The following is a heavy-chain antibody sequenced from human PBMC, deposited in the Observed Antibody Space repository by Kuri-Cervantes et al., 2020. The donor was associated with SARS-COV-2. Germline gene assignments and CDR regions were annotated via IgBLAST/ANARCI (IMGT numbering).Heavy chain of an antibody. CDR2: IYPGDSDT. J-gene: IGHJ6*02. V-gene: IGHV5-51*01. Sequence: KVSCKGSGYSFTSYWIGWVRQMPGKGLEWMGIIYPGDSDTRYSPSFQGQVTISADKSISTAYLQWSSLKASDTAMYYCARHRSRGYYYGSGYGMDVWGQGTTVTVSS. D-gene: IGHD3-10*01. CDR3: ARHRSRGYYYGSGYGMDV. CDR1: GYSFTSYW.